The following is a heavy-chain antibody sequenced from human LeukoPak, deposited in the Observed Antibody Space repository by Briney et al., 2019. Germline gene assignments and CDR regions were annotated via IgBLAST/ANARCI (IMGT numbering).Heavy chain of an antibody. CDR1: GFTFSNAW. CDR3: TTVERELLWFGESRY. CDR2: IKSKTDGGTT. Sequence: MTGGSLRLSCAASGFTFSNAWMSWVRQAPGKGLEWVGRIKSKTDGGTTDYAAPVKGRFTISRDDSKNTLYLQMNSLKTEDTAVYYCTTVERELLWFGESRYWGQGTLVTVSS. D-gene: IGHD3-10*01. V-gene: IGHV3-15*01. J-gene: IGHJ4*02.